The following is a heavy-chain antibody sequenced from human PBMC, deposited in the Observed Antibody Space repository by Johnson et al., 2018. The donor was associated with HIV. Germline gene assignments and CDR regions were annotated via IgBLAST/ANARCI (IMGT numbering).Heavy chain of an antibody. D-gene: IGHD3-10*01. Sequence: VQLVESGGGLVKLGGSLRLSCAASGFTFSDYYMSWVRQAPGKGLEWVSVIYSGGSTYYADSVKGRFTISRDNSKNTLYLQMNSLRVEDTAVYYCASEVRGVLDIWGQGTMVTVSS. J-gene: IGHJ3*02. CDR2: IYSGGST. V-gene: IGHV3-66*01. CDR3: ASEVRGVLDI. CDR1: GFTFSDYY.